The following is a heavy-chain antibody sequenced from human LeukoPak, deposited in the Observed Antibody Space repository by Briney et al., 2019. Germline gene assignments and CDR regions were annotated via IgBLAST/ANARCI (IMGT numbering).Heavy chain of an antibody. V-gene: IGHV4-59*08. Sequence: SETLSLTCTVSGDSISSYFWSWIRQPPGKGLEWIGYIYYSGSANYNPSLKSRVTILVDTSKNQFSLNLSSVTAADTAVYYCATTENSSGWFGYWGQGALVTVSS. CDR1: GDSISSYF. CDR3: ATTENSSGWFGY. J-gene: IGHJ4*02. D-gene: IGHD6-19*01. CDR2: IYYSGSA.